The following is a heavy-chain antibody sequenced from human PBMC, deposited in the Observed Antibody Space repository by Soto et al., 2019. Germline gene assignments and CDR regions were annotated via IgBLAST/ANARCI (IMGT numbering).Heavy chain of an antibody. V-gene: IGHV1-46*01. CDR1: GYTFTSYY. CDR3: ARERGNSYGPYYYYGMDV. Sequence: QVQLVQSGAEVKKPGASVKVSCKASGYTFTSYYMHWVRQAPGQGLEWMGIINPSGGSTSYAQKFQGRVTMTRDTSTSTVYMELSSLRSEDTAVYYCARERGNSYGPYYYYGMDVWGQGTTVTVSS. CDR2: INPSGGST. J-gene: IGHJ6*02. D-gene: IGHD5-18*01.